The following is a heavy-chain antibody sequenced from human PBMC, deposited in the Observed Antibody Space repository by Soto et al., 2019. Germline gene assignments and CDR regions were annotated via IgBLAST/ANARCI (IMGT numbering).Heavy chain of an antibody. CDR3: AKYQPPEFDP. CDR2: ISDSGST. V-gene: IGHV4-30-4*08. CDR1: GASIGSGDDY. J-gene: IGHJ5*02. Sequence: SETLSLTCSVSGASIGSGDDYWTWIRQAPGKGLEWIGYISDSGSTFYNPSLRSRLTIALDTSKNHFSLKLNSATAADTAVYYCAKYQPPEFDPWGQGSPGTVSP. D-gene: IGHD2-2*01.